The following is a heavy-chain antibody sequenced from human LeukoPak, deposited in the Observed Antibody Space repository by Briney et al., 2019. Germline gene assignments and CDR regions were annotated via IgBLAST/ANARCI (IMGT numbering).Heavy chain of an antibody. CDR1: GGSFSNYY. CDR2: ITHGGST. J-gene: IGHJ4*02. V-gene: IGHV4-34*01. D-gene: IGHD3-16*01. CDR3: AKGGTGISYQIDY. Sequence: SETLSLTCAVYGGSFSNYYWNWTRQPPGKGLEWIGEITHGGSTNYNPSLKSRVTISVHTSKNQFSLKLSSVTAADTAVYYCAKGGTGISYQIDYWGQGTLVTVSS.